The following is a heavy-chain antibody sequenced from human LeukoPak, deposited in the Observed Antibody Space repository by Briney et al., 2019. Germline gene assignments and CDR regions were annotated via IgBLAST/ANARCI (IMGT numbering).Heavy chain of an antibody. CDR1: GGSIGSTRYY. V-gene: IGHV4-39*01. CDR2: ISYSGST. J-gene: IGHJ5*02. Sequence: PSETLSLTCTVSGGSIGSTRYYWGWIRQPPGKGLEWIGSISYSGSTHYNPSLQSRFTISVDTSKNQFSLKVTSVTASDTAVYYCATSKTLWFDPWGRGTLVTVSS. CDR3: ATSKTLWFDP.